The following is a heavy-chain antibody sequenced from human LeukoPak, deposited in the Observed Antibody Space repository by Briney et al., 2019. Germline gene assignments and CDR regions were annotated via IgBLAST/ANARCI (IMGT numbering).Heavy chain of an antibody. CDR1: GYTFTSYG. V-gene: IGHV1-18*01. J-gene: IGHJ6*03. Sequence: ASVKVSCKASGYTFTSYGISWVRQAPGQGLEWMGWISAYNGNTNYAQKLQGRVTMTTDTSTSTAYMELRSLRSDDTAVYYCATSLQQPDYYYYYMDVWGKGTTVTVSS. CDR2: ISAYNGNT. CDR3: ATSLQQPDYYYYYMDV. D-gene: IGHD6-13*01.